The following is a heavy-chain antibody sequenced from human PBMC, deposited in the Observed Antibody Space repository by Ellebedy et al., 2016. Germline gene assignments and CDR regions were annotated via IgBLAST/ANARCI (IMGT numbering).Heavy chain of an antibody. CDR1: GFTFSSYS. CDR2: ISSSSSYI. D-gene: IGHD4-17*01. Sequence: GGSLRLSCAASGFTFSSYSMNWVRQAPGKGLEWVSSISSSSSYIYYADSVKGRFTISRDNAKNSLYLQMNSLRDEDTAVYYCARVTVTYYYYGMDVWGQGTTVTVSS. V-gene: IGHV3-21*01. CDR3: ARVTVTYYYYGMDV. J-gene: IGHJ6*02.